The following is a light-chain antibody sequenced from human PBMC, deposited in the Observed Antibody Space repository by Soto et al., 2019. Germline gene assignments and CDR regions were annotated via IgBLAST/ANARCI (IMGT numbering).Light chain of an antibody. CDR3: QQADSFPRT. V-gene: IGKV1-12*01. CDR2: TAS. CDR1: QGIAGW. Sequence: DIQMTQSPSSVSASVGDRVTITCRASQGIAGWLAWYQHQPGKAPKLLIYTASSLQSGVPSRFSGSGSGTDFTLTISSLQPEDFATYYCQQADSFPRTFGQGTKVEIK. J-gene: IGKJ1*01.